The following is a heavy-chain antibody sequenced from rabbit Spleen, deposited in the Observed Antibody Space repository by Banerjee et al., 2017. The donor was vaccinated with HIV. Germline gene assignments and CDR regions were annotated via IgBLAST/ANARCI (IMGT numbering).Heavy chain of an antibody. D-gene: IGHD1-1*01. J-gene: IGHJ4*01. Sequence: QEQLEESGGGLVKPEGSLTLTCKASGLDFSSSYWMCWVPQAPGKGLEWIACIYTRSSSAYYASWAKGRFTISKTSSTTVTLQLNSLTAADTATYFCARDLTSVIGWNFNLWGPGTLVTVS. CDR3: ARDLTSVIGWNFNL. CDR2: IYTRSSSA. V-gene: IGHV1S45*01. CDR1: GLDFSSSYW.